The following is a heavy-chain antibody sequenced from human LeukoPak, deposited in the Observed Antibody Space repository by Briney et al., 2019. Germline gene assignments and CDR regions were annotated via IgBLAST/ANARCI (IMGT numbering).Heavy chain of an antibody. J-gene: IGHJ4*02. CDR3: AREGGPYRPLDY. Sequence: PSETLSLTCGVSGGSITQTNYWTGVRPPPGKGLEWIGEGNLQGSTNYNPSLMGRVAISVDKSENHVSLQLTSVTAADTAVYYCAREGGPYRPLDYSGQGTLVTVSS. CDR1: GGSITQTNY. V-gene: IGHV4-4*02. CDR2: GNLQGST.